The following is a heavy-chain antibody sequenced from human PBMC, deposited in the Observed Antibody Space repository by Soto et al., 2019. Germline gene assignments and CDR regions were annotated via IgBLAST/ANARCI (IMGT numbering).Heavy chain of an antibody. Sequence: SETLSLTCAASGGSISGNHWWSWVRQPPGGRLEWSGEIFHAGNTHYNPSLEGRVTISVGRSKSQFSLELNSVTAADTAVYYCARQRTPDCRGGSCDTWSFDYWGQGALVTV. J-gene: IGHJ4*02. CDR1: GGSISGNHW. CDR3: ARQRTPDCRGGSCDTWSFDY. V-gene: IGHV4-4*02. CDR2: IFHAGNT. D-gene: IGHD2-15*01.